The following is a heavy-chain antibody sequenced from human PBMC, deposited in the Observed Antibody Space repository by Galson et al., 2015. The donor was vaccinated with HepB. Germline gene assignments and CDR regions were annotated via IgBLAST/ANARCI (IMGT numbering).Heavy chain of an antibody. J-gene: IGHJ4*02. CDR1: GFTFSSYA. Sequence: SLRLSCAASGFTFSSYAMSWVRQAPGKGLEWVSAISGSGGSTYYADSVKGRFTMSRDNSKNTLYLQMNSLRAEDTAVYYCAKPHLATYDFWSGNPPDYWGQGTLVTVSS. CDR2: ISGSGGST. CDR3: AKPHLATYDFWSGNPPDY. D-gene: IGHD3-3*01. V-gene: IGHV3-23*01.